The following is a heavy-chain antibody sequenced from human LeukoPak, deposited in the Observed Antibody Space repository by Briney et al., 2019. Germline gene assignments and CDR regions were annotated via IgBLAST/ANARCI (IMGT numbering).Heavy chain of an antibody. J-gene: IGHJ4*02. CDR1: GYTFTNYY. V-gene: IGHV1-46*01. CDR2: INPSGGGT. CDR3: ARPGHSSGSYYPDY. Sequence: GASVKVSCKASGYTFTNYYIHGVRQAPGQGLEWMGIINPSGGGTSYAQKFQGRVTMTRDTSTSTVYMELSSLRSEDAAVYYCARPGHSSGSYYPDYWGQGTLVTVSS. D-gene: IGHD3-22*01.